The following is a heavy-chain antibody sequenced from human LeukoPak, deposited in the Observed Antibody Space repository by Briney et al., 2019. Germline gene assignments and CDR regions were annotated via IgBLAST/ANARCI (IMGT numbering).Heavy chain of an antibody. CDR3: AGDRIRQSSGWFDP. J-gene: IGHJ5*02. V-gene: IGHV4-4*07. CDR1: GGSISSYY. CDR2: IYTSGST. Sequence: KPSETLSLTCTVSGGSISSYYWSWIRQPAGKGLEWIGRIYTSGSTNYNPSLKSRVTMSVDTSKNQFSLKLSSVTAADTAVYYCAGDRIRQSSGWFDPWGQGTLVTVSS. D-gene: IGHD6-19*01.